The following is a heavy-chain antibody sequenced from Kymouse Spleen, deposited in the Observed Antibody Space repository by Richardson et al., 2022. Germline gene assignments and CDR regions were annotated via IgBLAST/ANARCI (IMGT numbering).Heavy chain of an antibody. CDR2: IYYSGST. D-gene: IGHD1-7*01. CDR3: ARDGWNYLYYYGMDV. CDR1: GGSISSYY. Sequence: QVQLQESGPGLVKPSETLSLTCTVSGGSISSYYWSWIRQPPGKGLEWIGYIYYSGSTNYNPSLKSRVTISVDTSKNQFSLKLSSVTAADTAVYYCARDGWNYLYYYGMDVWGQGTTVTVSS. J-gene: IGHJ6*02. V-gene: IGHV4-59*01.